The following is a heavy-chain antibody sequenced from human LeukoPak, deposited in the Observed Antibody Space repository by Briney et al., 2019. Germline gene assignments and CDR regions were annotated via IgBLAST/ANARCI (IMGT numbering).Heavy chain of an antibody. CDR1: GGSISSYY. D-gene: IGHD3-3*01. V-gene: IGHV4-59*01. Sequence: PSETLSLTCTVSGGSISSYYWSWIRQPPGKGLEWIGYIYYSGSTNYNPSLKSRVTISADTSKNQFSLKLSSVTAADTAVYYCAGSITIFGVVDYWGQGTLVTVSS. J-gene: IGHJ4*02. CDR2: IYYSGST. CDR3: AGSITIFGVVDY.